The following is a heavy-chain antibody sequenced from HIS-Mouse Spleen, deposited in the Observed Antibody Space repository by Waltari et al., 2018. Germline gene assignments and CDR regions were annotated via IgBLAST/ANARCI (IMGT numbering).Heavy chain of an antibody. CDR3: AKASSGWLDY. D-gene: IGHD6-19*01. V-gene: IGHV3-30*18. Sequence: QVQLVESGGGVVQPGRSLRLSCAASGFTFSSYGMHWVRQAPGKGLEWGAVISDDGSNKYYADSVKGRFTISRDNSKNTLYLQMNSLRAEDTAVYYCAKASSGWLDYWGQGTLVTVSS. J-gene: IGHJ4*02. CDR2: ISDDGSNK. CDR1: GFTFSSYG.